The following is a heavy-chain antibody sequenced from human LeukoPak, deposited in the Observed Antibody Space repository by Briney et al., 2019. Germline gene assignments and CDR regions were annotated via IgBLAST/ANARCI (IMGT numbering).Heavy chain of an antibody. CDR2: IIPILGIA. V-gene: IGHV1-69*04. J-gene: IGHJ3*02. D-gene: IGHD4-17*01. CDR1: GGTFSSYA. CDR3: AKRVYGDYVAFDI. Sequence: GSSVKVSCKASGGTFSSYAISWVRQAPGQGLEWMGRIIPILGIANYAQKFQGRVTITADKSTSTAYVELSSLRSEDTAVYYCAKRVYGDYVAFDIWGQGTMVTVSS.